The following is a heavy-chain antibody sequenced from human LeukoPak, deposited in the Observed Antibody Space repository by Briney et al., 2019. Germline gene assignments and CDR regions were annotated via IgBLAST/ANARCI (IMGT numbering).Heavy chain of an antibody. Sequence: SETLSLTCAIYGGSFSGYSWTWIRQPPGKGLEWIGEINHSGSTNYNPSLKSRVAISVDTSKNQFSLKLSSVTAADTAVYCCARGDCSSTSCYSRYYYYYYMDVWGKGTTVTISS. J-gene: IGHJ6*03. CDR2: INHSGST. D-gene: IGHD2-2*02. CDR3: ARGDCSSTSCYSRYYYYYYMDV. CDR1: GGSFSGYS. V-gene: IGHV4-34*01.